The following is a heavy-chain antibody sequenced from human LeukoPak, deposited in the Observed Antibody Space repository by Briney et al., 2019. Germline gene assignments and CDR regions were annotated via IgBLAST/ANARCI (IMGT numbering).Heavy chain of an antibody. CDR1: GGSFSGYY. J-gene: IGHJ4*02. CDR2: INHSGST. CDR3: ASGRPVVVIKNDFDY. Sequence: PSETLSLTCAVYGGSFSGYYWSWIRQPPGKGLEWIGEINHSGSTNYNPSLKSRVTISVDTSKNQFSLKLSSVTAADTAVYYCASGRPVVVIKNDFDYWGQGTLVTVSS. D-gene: IGHD3-22*01. V-gene: IGHV4-34*01.